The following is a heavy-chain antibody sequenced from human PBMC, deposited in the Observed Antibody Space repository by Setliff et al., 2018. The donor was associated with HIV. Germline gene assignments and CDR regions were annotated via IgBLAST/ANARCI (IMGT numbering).Heavy chain of an antibody. D-gene: IGHD2-2*01. CDR3: VGYCSSTSCYRGAFDI. J-gene: IGHJ3*02. V-gene: IGHV4-59*01. Sequence: KASETLSLTCTVSGGSISSYYWSWIRQPPGKGLEWIGYIYYSGSTNYNPSLKSRVTISVDTSKNQFSLKLSSVTAADTAVYYCVGYCSSTSCYRGAFDIWGQGTMVTVS. CDR1: GGSISSYY. CDR2: IYYSGST.